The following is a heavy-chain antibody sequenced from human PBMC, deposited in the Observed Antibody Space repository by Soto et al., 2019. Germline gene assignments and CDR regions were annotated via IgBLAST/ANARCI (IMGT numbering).Heavy chain of an antibody. V-gene: IGHV1-69*01. Sequence: QVQLVQSGAEVKKPGSSVKVSCKASGGTFSSYAISWVRQAPGQGLEWMGGIIPIFGTANYAQKFQGRVTITADESTSRVYMELSSLRSEDTAVYYCARAQRWYTKYYYYGMDVWGQGTTVTVSS. CDR3: ARAQRWYTKYYYYGMDV. J-gene: IGHJ6*02. CDR1: GGTFSSYA. CDR2: IIPIFGTA. D-gene: IGHD2-15*01.